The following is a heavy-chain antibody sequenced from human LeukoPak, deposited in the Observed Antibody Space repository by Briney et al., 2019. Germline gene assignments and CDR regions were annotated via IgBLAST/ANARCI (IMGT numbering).Heavy chain of an antibody. D-gene: IGHD6-19*01. Sequence: GRSLRLSCAASGFTFDDYAMHWVRQAPGKGLEWVSGISWNSGSIGYADSVKGRFTISRDNAKNSLYLQMNSLRAEDTALYYCAKATTSIAVAGFDPWGQGTLVTVSS. V-gene: IGHV3-9*01. CDR3: AKATTSIAVAGFDP. CDR1: GFTFDDYA. J-gene: IGHJ5*02. CDR2: ISWNSGSI.